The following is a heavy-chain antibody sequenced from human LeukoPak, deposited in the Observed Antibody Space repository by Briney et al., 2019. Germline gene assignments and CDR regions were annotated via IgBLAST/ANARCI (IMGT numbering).Heavy chain of an antibody. Sequence: SETLSLTCAVSGVSITDNWWSWVRQPPGKGLEWIGEILHTGPTNFNPSLKSRVTISMDKSKNQLSLRLNSVTAADTAIYYCVRGGTYSLPYWGQGILATVSS. CDR1: GVSITDNW. J-gene: IGHJ4*02. CDR3: VRGGTYSLPY. CDR2: ILHTGPT. D-gene: IGHD1-26*01. V-gene: IGHV4-4*02.